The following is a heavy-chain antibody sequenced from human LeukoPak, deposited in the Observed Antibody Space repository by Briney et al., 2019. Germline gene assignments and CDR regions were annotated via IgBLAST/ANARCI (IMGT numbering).Heavy chain of an antibody. Sequence: SETLSLTCSVSGGSLTNYYWGWIRQPPGKGLEFIGYIHSDGTTNYDSSLQSRVAISLDTSKIHFSLRLYSVTAADTALYFCARLNFRGGEALHFDSWGQGTLVTVSS. CDR2: IHSDGTT. D-gene: IGHD3-16*01. CDR3: ARLNFRGGEALHFDS. CDR1: GGSLTNYY. J-gene: IGHJ4*02. V-gene: IGHV4-4*09.